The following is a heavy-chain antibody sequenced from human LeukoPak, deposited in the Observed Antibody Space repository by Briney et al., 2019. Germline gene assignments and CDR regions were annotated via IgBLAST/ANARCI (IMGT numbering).Heavy chain of an antibody. CDR1: GFTFSSYS. D-gene: IGHD2-15*01. V-gene: IGHV3-21*01. Sequence: KSGGSLRLSCAASGFTFSSYSMNWVRQAPGKGLEWVSSISSSSSYIYYADSVKGRFTISRDNAKNSLYLQMNSLRAEDTAVYYCARDAGYCSGGSCYPGQFDYWGQGTLVTVSS. CDR2: ISSSSSYI. CDR3: ARDAGYCSGGSCYPGQFDY. J-gene: IGHJ4*02.